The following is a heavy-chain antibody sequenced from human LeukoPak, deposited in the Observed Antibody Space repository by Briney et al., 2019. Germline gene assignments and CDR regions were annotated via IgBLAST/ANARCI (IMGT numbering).Heavy chain of an antibody. CDR1: GGSISSYY. CDR3: ARQYYYYSHMDV. Sequence: SETLSLTCTVYGGSISSYYWSWIRQPPGKGLEWIGYIYYSGSTNYNPSLKSRATISVDTSKNQFSLKLSSVTAADTAVYYCARQYYYYSHMDVWGQGTTVTASS. J-gene: IGHJ6*02. CDR2: IYYSGST. V-gene: IGHV4-59*08.